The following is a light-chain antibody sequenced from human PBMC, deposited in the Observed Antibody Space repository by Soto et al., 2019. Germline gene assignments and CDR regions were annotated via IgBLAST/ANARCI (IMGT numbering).Light chain of an antibody. CDR2: DTS. V-gene: IGKV3-20*01. CDR3: QQYGSSPLLT. Sequence: EIVLTQSPGTLSLSPGERATLSCRASQTLSNSFIAWYQQKPGQAPRLLIYDTSSRATGVPDRYSASGSGTDFTLTISRLEPEDFAVFFCQQYGSSPLLTFGGGTTVDIK. CDR1: QTLSNSF. J-gene: IGKJ4*01.